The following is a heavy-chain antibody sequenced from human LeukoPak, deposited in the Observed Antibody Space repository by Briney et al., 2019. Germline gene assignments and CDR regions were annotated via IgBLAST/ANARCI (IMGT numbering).Heavy chain of an antibody. CDR3: AREPSSVTGMLFDY. D-gene: IGHD6-19*01. J-gene: IGHJ4*02. V-gene: IGHV6-1*01. CDR2: TYYRSKWNN. CDR1: GGSVSSGSYY. Sequence: SETLSFTCTVSGGSVSSGSYYWSWIRQSPSRGLEWLGRTYYRSKWNNDYAVSVKSRIAINPDTSKNQFSLQLNSVTPEDTAVYYCAREPSSVTGMLFDYWGQGTLVTVSS.